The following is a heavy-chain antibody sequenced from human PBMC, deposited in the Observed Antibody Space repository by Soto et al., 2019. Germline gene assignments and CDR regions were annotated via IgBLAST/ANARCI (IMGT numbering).Heavy chain of an antibody. CDR1: SGSFSCYY. J-gene: IGHJ4*02. CDR3: ARAPKVSGSSQTRPDF. CDR2: ISQSGNT. Sequence: SETLFLTCSIYSGSFSCYYWIRIRQPPGKGLEWIGEISQSGNTNYSPSLKSRVSISIDTSKKQFSLNLASVSAADTAVYYCARAPKVSGSSQTRPDFWGQGTLVTVSS. D-gene: IGHD6-6*01. V-gene: IGHV4-34*01.